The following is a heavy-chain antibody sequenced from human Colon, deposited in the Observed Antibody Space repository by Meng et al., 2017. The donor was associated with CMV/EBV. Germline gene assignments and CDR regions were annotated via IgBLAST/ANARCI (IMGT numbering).Heavy chain of an antibody. V-gene: IGHV5-51*01. J-gene: IGHJ4*02. CDR2: IFPRDSNT. D-gene: IGHD2-21*01. CDR3: ARVTGYFHTTYYFDY. Sequence: GSLKISCKGSGYDFPGYWIGWVRQMPGKGLEWMGIIFPRDSNTRYSPSFQGQVAFSADTSIRTAYLQWNSLKASDSAMYYCARVTGYFHTTYYFDYWGQGTLVTVSS. CDR1: GYDFPGYW.